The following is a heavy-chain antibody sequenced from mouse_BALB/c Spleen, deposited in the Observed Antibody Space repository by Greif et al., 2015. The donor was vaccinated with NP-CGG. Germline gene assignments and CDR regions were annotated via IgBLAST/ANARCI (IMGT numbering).Heavy chain of an antibody. CDR3: ARHSSPPGYYYAMDY. J-gene: IGHJ4*01. CDR2: ISNGGGST. V-gene: IGHV5-12*02. D-gene: IGHD6-1*01. Sequence: EVQVVESGGGLVQPGGSLKLSCATSGFTFSDYYMYWVRQTPEKRLEWVAYISNGGGSTYYPDTVKGRFTISRDNAKNTLYLLTSRLKSEDTAMYYCARHSSPPGYYYAMDYWGQGTSVTVSS. CDR1: GFTFSDYY.